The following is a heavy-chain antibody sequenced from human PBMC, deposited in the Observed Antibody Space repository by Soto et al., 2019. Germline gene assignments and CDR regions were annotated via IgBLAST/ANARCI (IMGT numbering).Heavy chain of an antibody. CDR1: GGSISSGAYS. V-gene: IGHV4-31*03. Sequence: PSETLSLTCTVSGGSISSGAYSWTWIRQHPGKGLEWIGYISNTGNTYYKPSLKSRLTISLDTSRNQFSLKLTSVTAADTAIYYCAREEAARIARWFDPWGQGILVTVSS. CDR3: AREEAARIARWFDP. D-gene: IGHD6-6*01. CDR2: ISNTGNT. J-gene: IGHJ5*02.